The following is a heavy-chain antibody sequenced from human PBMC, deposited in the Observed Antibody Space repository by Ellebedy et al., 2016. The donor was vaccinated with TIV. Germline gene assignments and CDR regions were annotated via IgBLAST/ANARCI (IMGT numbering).Heavy chain of an antibody. V-gene: IGHV4-34*01. CDR2: ITHSGST. J-gene: IGHJ3*02. CDR1: GGSFSGYY. D-gene: IGHD6-13*01. CDR3: ARVVWQQPVSYAFDI. Sequence: MPSETLSLTCAVYGGSFSGYYWSWIRQPPGKGLEWIGEITHSGSTNYNPSLKSRVTISVDTSKNQFSLKLSSVNAADTAVYYCARVVWQQPVSYAFDIWGQGTMVTVSS.